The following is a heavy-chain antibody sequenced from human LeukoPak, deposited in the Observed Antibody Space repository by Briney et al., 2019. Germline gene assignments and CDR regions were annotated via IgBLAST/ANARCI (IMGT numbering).Heavy chain of an antibody. J-gene: IGHJ5*02. CDR1: GSTFSSYW. Sequence: GGSLRLSCAASGSTFSSYWMHWVRQAPGKGPVWVSRINNDGSGTTYADSVKGRFTISRDDAKNTLYLQMNSLRAEDTAVYYCVRGGESTWSWGQGTLVTVSS. D-gene: IGHD2-15*01. CDR3: VRGGESTWS. CDR2: INNDGSGT. V-gene: IGHV3-74*01.